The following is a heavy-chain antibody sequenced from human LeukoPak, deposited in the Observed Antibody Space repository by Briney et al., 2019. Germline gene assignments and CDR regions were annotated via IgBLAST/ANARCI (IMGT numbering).Heavy chain of an antibody. V-gene: IGHV4-59*01. J-gene: IGHJ3*02. CDR3: ARDGTHYYDSSGPPLAFDI. Sequence: SETLSHTCTVSGGSISSYYWSWIRQPPGKGLEWIGYIYYSGSTNYNPSLKSRVTISVDTSKNQFSLKLSSVTAADTAVYYCARDGTHYYDSSGPPLAFDIWGQGTMVTVSS. CDR1: GGSISSYY. CDR2: IYYSGST. D-gene: IGHD3-22*01.